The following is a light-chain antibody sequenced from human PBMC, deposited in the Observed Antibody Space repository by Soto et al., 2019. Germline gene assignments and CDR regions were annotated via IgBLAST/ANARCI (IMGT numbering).Light chain of an antibody. V-gene: IGKV3-15*01. CDR2: DTS. J-gene: IGKJ2*01. CDR3: QQYNNWPPYT. CDR1: QSVGNK. Sequence: EIVMTQSPATLSVSPGEGATLSCRASQSVGNKLAWYQQKPGQPPSLLIYDTSTRAAAVPARFSGSGSGTAFTLTITGLQSEDFAVYYCQQYNNWPPYTFGQGTKLEI.